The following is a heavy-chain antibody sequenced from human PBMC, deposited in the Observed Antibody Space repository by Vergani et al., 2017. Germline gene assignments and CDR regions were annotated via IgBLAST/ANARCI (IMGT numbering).Heavy chain of an antibody. D-gene: IGHD3-10*01. CDR1: GYTFTSYG. CDR3: ARGSGRMTMVRGVIKYYYYYGMDV. Sequence: QVQLVQSGAEVKKPGASVKVSCKASGYTFTSYGISWVRQAPGQGLEWMDWISAYNGNTNYAQKLQGRVTMTTDTSTSTAYMELRSLRSDDTAVYYCARGSGRMTMVRGVIKYYYYYGMDVWGQGTTVTVSS. V-gene: IGHV1-18*01. J-gene: IGHJ6*02. CDR2: ISAYNGNT.